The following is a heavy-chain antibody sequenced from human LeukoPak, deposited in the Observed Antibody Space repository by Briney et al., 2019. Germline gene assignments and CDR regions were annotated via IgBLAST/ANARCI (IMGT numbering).Heavy chain of an antibody. Sequence: GASVKVSCKASGYTFTSYPMNWVRQAPGQGVEWMGWIDTNTGNLTYAQGFTGRFVFPLDTSVSTAYLQISSLTADDTAVYYCARESSWHHFDYWGQGSLVTVSP. D-gene: IGHD6-13*01. CDR1: GYTFTSYP. V-gene: IGHV7-4-1*02. J-gene: IGHJ4*02. CDR2: IDTNTGNL. CDR3: ARESSWHHFDY.